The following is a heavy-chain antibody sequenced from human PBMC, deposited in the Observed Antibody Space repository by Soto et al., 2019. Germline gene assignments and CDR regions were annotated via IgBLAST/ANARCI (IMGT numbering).Heavy chain of an antibody. J-gene: IGHJ4*02. Sequence: GGSLRLSCAASGFTFSNYAMSWVRQAPGKGLEWVSTIRGIGGDTYYPDSVKGRFTISRDNSKNTLYLQMNSLRAEDTAVYYCAKEVGEYNGYDPYYFDCWGQGTLVTVSS. CDR2: IRGIGGDT. CDR1: GFTFSNYA. D-gene: IGHD5-12*01. V-gene: IGHV3-23*01. CDR3: AKEVGEYNGYDPYYFDC.